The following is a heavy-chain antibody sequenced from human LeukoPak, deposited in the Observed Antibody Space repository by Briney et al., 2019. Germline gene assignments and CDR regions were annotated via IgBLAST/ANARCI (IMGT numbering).Heavy chain of an antibody. CDR2: IYYSGST. V-gene: IGHV4-59*01. Sequence: SGTLSLTCTVSGGSISSYYWSWIRRPPGKGLEWIGYIYYSGSTNYNPSLKSRVTISVDTSKNQFSLKLSSVTAADTAVYYCARANWGHNSGNFDYWGQGTLVTVSS. CDR1: GGSISSYY. CDR3: ARANWGHNSGNFDY. D-gene: IGHD7-27*01. J-gene: IGHJ4*02.